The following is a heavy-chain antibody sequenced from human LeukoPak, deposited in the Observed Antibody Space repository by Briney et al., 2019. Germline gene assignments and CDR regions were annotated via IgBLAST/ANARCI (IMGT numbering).Heavy chain of an antibody. Sequence: GGSLRVSCAASGFTVSSNYMSWVRQAPGKGLVWVSRINSDGSSTSYADSVKGRFTISRDNAKNTLYLQMNSLRAEDTAVYYCARGKSDYSNYWGQGTLVTVSS. V-gene: IGHV3-74*01. J-gene: IGHJ4*02. CDR2: INSDGSST. CDR1: GFTVSSNY. D-gene: IGHD4-11*01. CDR3: ARGKSDYSNY.